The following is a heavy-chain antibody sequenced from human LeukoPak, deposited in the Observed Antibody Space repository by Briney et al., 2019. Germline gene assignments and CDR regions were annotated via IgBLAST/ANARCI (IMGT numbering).Heavy chain of an antibody. V-gene: IGHV3-7*03. D-gene: IGHD6-19*01. Sequence: GGSLRLSCAASGFTFSSYEMNWVRQAPGKGLEWVANIKQDGSEKYYVDSVKGRFTISRDNAKNSLYLQMNSLRAEDTAVYYCARDRYSSGWYSYYYYYYMDVWGKGTTVTISS. CDR2: IKQDGSEK. J-gene: IGHJ6*03. CDR1: GFTFSSYE. CDR3: ARDRYSSGWYSYYYYYYMDV.